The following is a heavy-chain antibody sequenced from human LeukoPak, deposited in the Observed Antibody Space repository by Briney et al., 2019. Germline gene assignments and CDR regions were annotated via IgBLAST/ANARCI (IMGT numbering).Heavy chain of an antibody. CDR2: ITKFGST. CDR3: ARDRSGYGNYFDF. CDR1: GDTFSNYA. Sequence: GASVTVSCKASGDTFSNYAISWVRQAPGQGLEWMGAITKFGSTNYAHSFVGRVTMTADEFTSTAYMELTSLKSDDTAVYYCARDRSGYGNYFDFWGQGTLVTVSS. V-gene: IGHV1-69*13. J-gene: IGHJ4*02. D-gene: IGHD5-18*01.